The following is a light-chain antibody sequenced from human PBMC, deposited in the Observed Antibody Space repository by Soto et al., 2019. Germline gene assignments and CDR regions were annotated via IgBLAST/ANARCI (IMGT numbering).Light chain of an antibody. V-gene: IGKV2-30*02. J-gene: IGKJ1*01. CDR3: MQAAYWPWT. CDR1: QSLVHSDGNTY. CDR2: KVS. Sequence: DVVMTQSPLSMPVTLGQPASISCRSSQSLVHSDGNTYLNWFQQRPGHSPRRLIYKVSNRDSGVPARFSGSGSGTDFTLKISRVEAEDVAVYYCMQAAYWPWTFGQGTKVEIK.